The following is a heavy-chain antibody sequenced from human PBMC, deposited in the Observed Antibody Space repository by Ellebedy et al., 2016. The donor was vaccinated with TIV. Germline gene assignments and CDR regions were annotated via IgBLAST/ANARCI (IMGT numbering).Heavy chain of an antibody. J-gene: IGHJ6*02. Sequence: GESLKISXAASGFTFSSYSMNWVRQAPGKGLEWVSYISSSSSTIYYADSVKGRFTISRDNAKNSLYLQMNSLRAEDTAVYYCASGYFDWLLPNYYYGMDVWGQGTTVTVSS. D-gene: IGHD3-9*01. CDR1: GFTFSSYS. V-gene: IGHV3-48*04. CDR2: ISSSSSTI. CDR3: ASGYFDWLLPNYYYGMDV.